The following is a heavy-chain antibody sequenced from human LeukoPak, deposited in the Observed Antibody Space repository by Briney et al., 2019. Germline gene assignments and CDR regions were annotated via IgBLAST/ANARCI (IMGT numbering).Heavy chain of an antibody. CDR1: GFTFSSYA. J-gene: IGHJ4*02. Sequence: QSGRSLRLSCPASGFTFSSYAISCASQDPGNWLGWVSLISGSIGSTYYADSVKGRFTTSRDNSKNKLHLQMNSLRAEDTAVYYCAKGFSGSYDRWVEYWGQGTLVTVSS. CDR3: AKGFSGSYDRWVEY. D-gene: IGHD1-26*01. V-gene: IGHV3-23*01. CDR2: ISGSIGST.